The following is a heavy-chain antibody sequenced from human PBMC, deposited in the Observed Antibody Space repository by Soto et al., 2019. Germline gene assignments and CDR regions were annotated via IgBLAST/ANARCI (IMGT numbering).Heavy chain of an antibody. CDR3: AKSAHMVRGVRGDAFDI. J-gene: IGHJ3*02. V-gene: IGHV3-23*01. Sequence: GGSLRLSCAASGFTFSSYAMSWVRQAPGKGLEWVSAISGSGGSTYYADSVKGRFTISRDNSKNTLYLQMNSLRAEDTAVYYCAKSAHMVRGVRGDAFDIWGQGTMVTVSS. D-gene: IGHD3-10*01. CDR1: GFTFSSYA. CDR2: ISGSGGST.